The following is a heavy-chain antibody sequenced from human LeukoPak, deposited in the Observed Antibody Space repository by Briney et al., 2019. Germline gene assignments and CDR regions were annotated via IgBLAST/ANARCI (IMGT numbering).Heavy chain of an antibody. V-gene: IGHV4-38-2*01. D-gene: IGHD3-10*01. CDR1: GYSISSGYY. CDR3: ARAAHYGWRSIDAFDI. J-gene: IGHJ3*02. CDR2: IYHSGST. Sequence: SETLSLTCAVSGYSISSGYYWGWIRQPPGKGLEWIGSIYHSGSTYYNPSLKSRVTISVDTSKNQFSLKLSSVTAADTAVYYCARAAHYGWRSIDAFDIWGQGTMVTVSS.